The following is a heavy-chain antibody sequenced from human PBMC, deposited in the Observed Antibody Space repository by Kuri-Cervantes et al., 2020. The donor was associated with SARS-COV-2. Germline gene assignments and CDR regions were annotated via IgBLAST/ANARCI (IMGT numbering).Heavy chain of an antibody. V-gene: IGHV1-69*06. CDR3: ARPNYGGNSNGFSNWYFDL. CDR1: GYTFTSYY. Sequence: SVKVSCKASGYTFTSYYMHWVRQAPGQGLEWMGGIIPIFGTANYAQKFQGRVTITADKSTSTAYMELSSLRSEDTAVYYCARPNYGGNSNGFSNWYFDLWGRGTLVTVSS. J-gene: IGHJ2*01. CDR2: IIPIFGTA. D-gene: IGHD4-23*01.